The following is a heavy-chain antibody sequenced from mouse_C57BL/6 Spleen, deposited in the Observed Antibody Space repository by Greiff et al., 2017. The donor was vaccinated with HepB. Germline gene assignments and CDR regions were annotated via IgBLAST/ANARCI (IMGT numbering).Heavy chain of an antibody. D-gene: IGHD2-2*01. CDR2: INPSSGYT. Sequence: QVQLQQSGAELAKPGASVKLSCKASGYTFTSYWMHWVKQRPGQGLEWIGYINPSSGYTKYNQKFKDKATLTADKYSRAAYMQLSSLTYEDSAVYYCARFVGYPRYFDVWGTGTTSTVSS. V-gene: IGHV1-7*01. J-gene: IGHJ1*03. CDR1: GYTFTSYW. CDR3: ARFVGYPRYFDV.